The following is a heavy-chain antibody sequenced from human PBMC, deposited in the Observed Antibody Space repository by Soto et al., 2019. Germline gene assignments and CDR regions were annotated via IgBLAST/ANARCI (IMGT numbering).Heavy chain of an antibody. CDR3: AREVCYGDFSAALLD. CDR2: IITLFGTA. CDR1: GGTFSSHS. V-gene: IGHV1-69*01. Sequence: VQLMQSGAEVKQPGSSVKVSCKASGGTFSSHSINWVRQAPGQGLEWMGGIITLFGTANYAQNFQGRVTITADQSTSTASTELNFLRSDDTAVYYCAREVCYGDFSAALLDWGQGTLVTVSA. J-gene: IGHJ4*02. D-gene: IGHD4-17*01.